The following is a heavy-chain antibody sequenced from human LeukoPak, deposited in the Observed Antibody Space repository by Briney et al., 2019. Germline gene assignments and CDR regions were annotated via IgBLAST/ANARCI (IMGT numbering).Heavy chain of an antibody. Sequence: PSETLSLTCAVSGGSISSGGYSWSWIRQPPGKGLEWIGYIYHSGSTYYNPSLKSRVTISVDRSKNQFSLKLSSVTAADTAVYYCARGGEDYYGSGSQFFIFDYWGQGTLVTVSS. CDR1: GGSISSGGYS. CDR2: IYHSGST. V-gene: IGHV4-30-2*01. D-gene: IGHD3-10*01. CDR3: ARGGEDYYGSGSQFFIFDY. J-gene: IGHJ4*02.